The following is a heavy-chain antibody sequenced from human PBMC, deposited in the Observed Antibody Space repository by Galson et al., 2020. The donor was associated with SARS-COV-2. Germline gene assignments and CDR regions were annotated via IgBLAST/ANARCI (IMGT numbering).Heavy chain of an antibody. D-gene: IGHD6-13*01. Sequence: ASVKVSCKASGYTFTGYYMHWVQQAPGQGLEWMGWINPNSGGTNYAQKFQGRVTMTRDTSISTAYMELSRLRSDDTAVYYCARAGPRIAAAGHNWFDPWGQGTLVTVSS. V-gene: IGHV1-2*02. CDR2: INPNSGGT. CDR1: GYTFTGYY. J-gene: IGHJ5*02. CDR3: ARAGPRIAAAGHNWFDP.